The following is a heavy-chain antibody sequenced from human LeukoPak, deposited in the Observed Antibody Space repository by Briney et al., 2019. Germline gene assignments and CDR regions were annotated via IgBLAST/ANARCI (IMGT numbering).Heavy chain of an antibody. CDR3: AREGPYYYFDY. D-gene: IGHD1-26*01. V-gene: IGHV4-38-2*02. J-gene: IGHJ4*02. CDR1: GYSLTNDYY. Sequence: SETLSLTCTVSGYSLTNDYYWGWIRQPPGKGLEWIGTIYHLGSAYYNPSLRTRVTISVDTSKNQFSLKLSSVTAADTAVYYCAREGPYYYFDYWGQGTLVTVSS. CDR2: IYHLGSA.